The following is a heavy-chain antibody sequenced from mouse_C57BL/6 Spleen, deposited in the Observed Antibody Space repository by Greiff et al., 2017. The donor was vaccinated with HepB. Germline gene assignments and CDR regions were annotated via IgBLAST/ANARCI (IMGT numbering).Heavy chain of an antibody. CDR2: IDPSDSYT. CDR1: GYTFTSYW. J-gene: IGHJ2*01. Sequence: QVQLQQPGAELVRPGTSVKLSCKASGYTFTSYWMHWVKQRPGQGLEWIGVIDPSDSYTNYNQKFKGKATLTVDTSSSTAYMQLSSLTSEDSAVYYCARRDWDTLRDWGQGTTLTVSS. CDR3: ARRDWDTLRD. D-gene: IGHD4-1*01. V-gene: IGHV1-59*01.